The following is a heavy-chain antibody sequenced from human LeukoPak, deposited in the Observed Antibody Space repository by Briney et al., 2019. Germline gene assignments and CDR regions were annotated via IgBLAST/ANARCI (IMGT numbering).Heavy chain of an antibody. V-gene: IGHV5-51*01. J-gene: IGHJ3*02. CDR1: GYSFSNYW. CDR3: ARTNLWFGELDAFDI. Sequence: GESLKISCKGSGYSFSNYWIAWVRQMPGKGLEWMGIIYPDDSNTRYSPSFQGQVTISADKSISIASLQWSSLKASDTAMYYCARTNLWFGELDAFDIWGQGTLVTISS. D-gene: IGHD3-10*01. CDR2: IYPDDSNT.